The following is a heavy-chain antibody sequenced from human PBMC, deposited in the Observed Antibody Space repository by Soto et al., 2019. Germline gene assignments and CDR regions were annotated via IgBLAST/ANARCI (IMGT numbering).Heavy chain of an antibody. CDR3: AKDGTRNSTLSGWVDY. Sequence: PGGSLRLSCAASGFTLSSYAMSWVRQAPGKGLEWVSVIGGVDESTYYAASVKGRFTISRDNSKNTLYLQMNSLRVEDTAIYYCAKDGTRNSTLSGWVDYWGQGTLVTVSS. CDR1: GFTLSSYA. J-gene: IGHJ4*02. CDR2: IGGVDEST. D-gene: IGHD6-19*01. V-gene: IGHV3-23*01.